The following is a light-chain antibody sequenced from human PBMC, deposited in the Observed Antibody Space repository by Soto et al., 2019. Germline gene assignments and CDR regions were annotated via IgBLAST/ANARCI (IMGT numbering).Light chain of an antibody. CDR1: QSVSSSY. CDR3: QQYGSSPLT. J-gene: IGKJ4*01. V-gene: IGKV3-20*01. Sequence: EIVLTESPTTQSLSPGERATLSCRASQSVSSSYLAWYQQKPGQAPRLLIYGASSRATGIPDRFSGSGSGTDFTLTISRLEPEDFAVYYCQQYGSSPLTFGGGTKVDI. CDR2: GAS.